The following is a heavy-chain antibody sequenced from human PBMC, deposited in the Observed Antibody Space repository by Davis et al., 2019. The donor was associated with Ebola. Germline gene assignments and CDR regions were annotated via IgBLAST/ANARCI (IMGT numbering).Heavy chain of an antibody. CDR3: AKKPGGVVVAATPAFDY. Sequence: AASVKVSCKASGYTFTYYYMHWVRQAPGQGLEWMGRINPNSGGTNYAQKFQGRVTMTRDTSISTAYMELSRLRSDDTAVYYCAKKPGGVVVAATPAFDYWGQGTLVTVSS. D-gene: IGHD2-15*01. J-gene: IGHJ4*02. CDR1: GYTFTYYY. V-gene: IGHV1-2*06. CDR2: INPNSGGT.